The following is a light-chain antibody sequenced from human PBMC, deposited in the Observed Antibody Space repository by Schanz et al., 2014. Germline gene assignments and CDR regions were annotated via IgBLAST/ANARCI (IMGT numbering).Light chain of an antibody. CDR1: SSDVGSYNY. CDR3: SSYADSNNLV. Sequence: QSALTQPPSVSGSPGQSITISCTGTSSDVGSYNYVSWYQQHPGKAPKLMIYDVSNRPSGVSNRFSGSKSGNTASLTVSGLQAEDEAVYYCSSYADSNNLVFGGGTKLTVL. J-gene: IGLJ2*01. V-gene: IGLV2-8*01. CDR2: DVS.